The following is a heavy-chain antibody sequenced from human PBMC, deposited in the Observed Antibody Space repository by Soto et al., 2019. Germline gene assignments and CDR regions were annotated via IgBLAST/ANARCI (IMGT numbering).Heavy chain of an antibody. CDR1: GFTFSSYA. CDR3: AKDASATREYYYYYYMDV. CDR2: ISGSGGST. V-gene: IGHV3-23*01. J-gene: IGHJ6*03. D-gene: IGHD6-25*01. Sequence: GGSLRLSCAASGFTFSSYAMSWVRQAPGKGLEWVSAISGSGGSTYYADSVKGRFTISRDNSKNTLYLQMNSLRAEDTAVYYCAKDASATREYYYYYYMDVWGKGATVTVSS.